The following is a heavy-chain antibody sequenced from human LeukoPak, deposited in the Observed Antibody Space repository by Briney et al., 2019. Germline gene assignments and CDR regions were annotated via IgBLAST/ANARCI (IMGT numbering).Heavy chain of an antibody. D-gene: IGHD2-21*01. CDR3: ARLFGGANDASDI. J-gene: IGHJ3*02. CDR2: ISAYNGNS. CDR1: AYTFSSYA. V-gene: IGHV1-18*01. Sequence: ASVKVSCKASAYTFSSYAISWVRQAPGQGLEWMGWISAYNGNSNSAQKIQGRVTMTTDTSTRTAYMELSNLRSDDTAVYYCARLFGGANDASDIRGQGTMVTVSS.